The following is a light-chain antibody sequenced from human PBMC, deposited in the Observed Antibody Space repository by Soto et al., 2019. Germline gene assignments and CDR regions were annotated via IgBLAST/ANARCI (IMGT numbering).Light chain of an antibody. V-gene: IGKV1-39*01. CDR2: AAS. CDR3: QQSYKAPYT. Sequence: DIQMTQSPSSLSASVGDRVTITCRASQSMSKYLNWYQQKPGKAPNLLIYAASSLQSGVPSRFSGSGSGTDFTLTISSLQPEDFAFYYCQQSYKAPYTFGQGTKLEIK. J-gene: IGKJ2*01. CDR1: QSMSKY.